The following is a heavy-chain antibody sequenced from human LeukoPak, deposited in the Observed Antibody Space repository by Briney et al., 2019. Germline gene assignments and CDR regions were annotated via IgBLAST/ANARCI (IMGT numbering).Heavy chain of an antibody. J-gene: IGHJ4*02. CDR1: GYTFTGYY. D-gene: IGHD5-12*01. CDR2: INPNSGGT. CDR3: ASHVDIVATNPNYYFDY. V-gene: IGHV1-2*02. Sequence: ASVKVSCKASGYTFTGYYMHWVRQAPGQGLEWMGWINPNSGGTNYAQKFQGRVTMTRDTSITTAYIELSRLRSDDTAVYYCASHVDIVATNPNYYFDYWGQGTLVTVSS.